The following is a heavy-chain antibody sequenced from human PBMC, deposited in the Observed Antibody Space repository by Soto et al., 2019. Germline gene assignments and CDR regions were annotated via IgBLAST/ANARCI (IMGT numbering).Heavy chain of an antibody. Sequence: QVQLVESGGGVVQPGRSLRLSCVASGFTFSSSGMHWVRQAPGKGLEWVAVLWYDGSNEYYGDSVKGRFTISRDNSKTTLYLQMNSLRAEDTAVYYCARAGEVFGLVGFWGQGILVTVSS. J-gene: IGHJ4*02. CDR1: GFTFSSSG. V-gene: IGHV3-33*01. CDR2: LWYDGSNE. D-gene: IGHD2-15*01. CDR3: ARAGEVFGLVGF.